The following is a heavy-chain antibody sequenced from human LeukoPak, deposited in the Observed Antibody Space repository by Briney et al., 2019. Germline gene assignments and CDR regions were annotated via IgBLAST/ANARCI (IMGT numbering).Heavy chain of an antibody. D-gene: IGHD6-6*01. V-gene: IGHV1-69*05. Sequence: SVKVSCKASGGTFSSSAISWVRQAPGQGLEWMGGIIPIFGTANYAQKFQGRVTITTDESTSTAYMELSSLRSEDTAVYYCAKHMLEQYSNHPFDPWGQGTLVTVSS. CDR2: IIPIFGTA. CDR1: GGTFSSSA. CDR3: AKHMLEQYSNHPFDP. J-gene: IGHJ5*02.